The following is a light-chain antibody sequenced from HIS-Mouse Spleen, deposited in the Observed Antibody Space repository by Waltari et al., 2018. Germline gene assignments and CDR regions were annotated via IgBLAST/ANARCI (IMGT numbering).Light chain of an antibody. V-gene: IGLV3-10*01. CDR1: ALPKKY. J-gene: IGLJ2*01. CDR3: YSTDSSGNHRV. CDR2: EDS. Sequence: SYELTQPPSVSVSPGQTARITCPGDALPKKYAYWYQQKSGQAPVLVINEDSKRPSGIPERFSGSSSGTMATWTISGAQVEDEADYYCYSTDSSGNHRVFGGGTKLTVL.